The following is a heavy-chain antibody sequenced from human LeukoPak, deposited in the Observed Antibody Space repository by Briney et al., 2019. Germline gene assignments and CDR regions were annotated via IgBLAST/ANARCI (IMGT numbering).Heavy chain of an antibody. CDR2: ISYDGSNK. V-gene: IGHV3-30*04. J-gene: IGHJ6*02. Sequence: GGSLRLSCAASGFTFSSYAMHWVRQAPGKGLEWVAVISYDGSNKYYADSVKGRFTISRDNSKNTLYLQMNSLRAEDTAVYYCARDHGDIVATIMRVGYYDGMDVWGQGTTVTVSS. CDR1: GFTFSSYA. D-gene: IGHD5-12*01. CDR3: ARDHGDIVATIMRVGYYDGMDV.